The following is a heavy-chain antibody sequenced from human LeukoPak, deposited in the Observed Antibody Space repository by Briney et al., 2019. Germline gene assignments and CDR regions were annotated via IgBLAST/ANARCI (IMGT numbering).Heavy chain of an antibody. CDR2: ISSSSSYI. J-gene: IGHJ6*02. CDR1: GFTFSSYS. V-gene: IGHV3-21*01. D-gene: IGHD2-2*02. CDR3: ARDGPYRRTSMDV. Sequence: SGGSLRLSCAASGFTFSSYSINWVRQAPGKGLEWVSSISSSSSYIYYADSVKGRFTISRDNAKNSLYLQMNSPRAEDTAVYYCARDGPYRRTSMDVWGQGTTVTVSS.